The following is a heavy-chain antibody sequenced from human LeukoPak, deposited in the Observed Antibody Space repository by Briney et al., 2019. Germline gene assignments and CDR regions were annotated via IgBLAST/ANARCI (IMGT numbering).Heavy chain of an antibody. J-gene: IGHJ4*02. CDR3: ARPYCSGGSCYSWYFDY. D-gene: IGHD2-15*01. CDR1: GGSISSYY. V-gene: IGHV4-59*01. Sequence: PSETLSLTCTVSGGSISSYYWSWIRQPPGKGLEWIGYIYYSGSTNYNPSLKSRVTISVDTSKNQFSLKLSSVTAADTAVYCCARPYCSGGSCYSWYFDYWGQGTLVTVSS. CDR2: IYYSGST.